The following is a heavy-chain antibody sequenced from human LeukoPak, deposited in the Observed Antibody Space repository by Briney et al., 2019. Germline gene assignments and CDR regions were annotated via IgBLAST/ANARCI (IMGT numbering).Heavy chain of an antibody. V-gene: IGHV4-61*02. CDR2: IYTSGST. CDR3: AREPRGDTAMVKSAFDI. CDR1: GGSISSGSYY. J-gene: IGHJ3*02. Sequence: PSQTLSLTCTVSGGSISSGSYYWSWIRQPAGKGLEWIGRIYTSGSTNYNPSLKSRVTISVDTSKNQFSLKLSSVTAADTAVYYCAREPRGDTAMVKSAFDIWGQGTMVTVSS. D-gene: IGHD5-18*01.